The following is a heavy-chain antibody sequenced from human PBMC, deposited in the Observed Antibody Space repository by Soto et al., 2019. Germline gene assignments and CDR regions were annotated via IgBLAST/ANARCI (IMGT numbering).Heavy chain of an antibody. CDR1: GGSISSYY. D-gene: IGHD1-26*01. V-gene: IGHV4-59*01. CDR3: ARDGNSGSYDYYYYGMDV. CDR2: IYYSGST. J-gene: IGHJ6*02. Sequence: PSETLSLTCTVSGGSISSYYWSWIRQPPGKGLEWIGYIYYSGSTNYNPSLKSRVTISVDTSKNQFSLKLSSVTAADTAVYYCARDGNSGSYDYYYYGMDVWGQGTTVTVSS.